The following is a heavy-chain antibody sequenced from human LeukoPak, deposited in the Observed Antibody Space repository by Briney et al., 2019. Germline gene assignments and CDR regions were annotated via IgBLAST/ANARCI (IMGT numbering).Heavy chain of an antibody. J-gene: IGHJ3*02. D-gene: IGHD2-2*01. V-gene: IGHV3-9*03. CDR2: ISWNSGSI. Sequence: PGRSLRLSCAASGFTFDDYAMHWVRQAPGKGLEWVSGISWNSGSIGYADSVKGRFTISRDNAKNSLYLQMNSLRAEDMALYYCARQYCSSTSCFDAFDIWGQGTMVTVS. CDR3: ARQYCSSTSCFDAFDI. CDR1: GFTFDDYA.